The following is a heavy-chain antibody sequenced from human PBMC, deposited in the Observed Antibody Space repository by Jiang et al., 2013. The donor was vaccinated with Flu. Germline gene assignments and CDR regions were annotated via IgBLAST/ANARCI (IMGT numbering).Heavy chain of an antibody. CDR2: INWNGGST. D-gene: IGHD3-10*01. Sequence: DNYGMSWVRQAPGKGLEWVSGINWNGGSTAYADSVKGRFTISRDNAKNSLYLQMNSLRVEDTAFYYCARGPGARSDYRMGHSDYWGQGTLVTVSS. V-gene: IGHV3-20*03. CDR3: ARGPGARSDYRMGHSDY. J-gene: IGHJ4*02. CDR1: DNYG.